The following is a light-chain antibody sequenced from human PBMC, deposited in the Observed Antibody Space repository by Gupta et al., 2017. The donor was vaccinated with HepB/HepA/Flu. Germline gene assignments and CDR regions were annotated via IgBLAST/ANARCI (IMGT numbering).Light chain of an antibody. Sequence: QSALTQPASVSGSPGQSLTISCTGTSSDVGAYTYVSWYQQHPGKAPKLMIYDVTKRPSGVTYRFSGSKSGNTASLTISGLQAEDEADYYCYSYRSSSTLIVFGGGTKLTVL. J-gene: IGLJ2*01. CDR2: DVT. CDR1: SSDVGAYTY. CDR3: YSYRSSSTLIV. V-gene: IGLV2-14*03.